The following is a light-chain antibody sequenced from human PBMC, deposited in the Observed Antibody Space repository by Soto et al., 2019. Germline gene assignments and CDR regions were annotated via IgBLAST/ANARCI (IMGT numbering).Light chain of an antibody. CDR1: QSVSDR. V-gene: IGKV3-15*01. CDR3: QQYVVGSTLT. Sequence: EIVMTQSPDTLSVSPGERATLSCRASQSVSDRVVWYQQKSGQAPSLLIYAASTRAAGVPARFSGSGSGTEFTLTISSLQSEDFALYYCQQYVVGSTLTFGRGTRLEIK. CDR2: AAS. J-gene: IGKJ5*01.